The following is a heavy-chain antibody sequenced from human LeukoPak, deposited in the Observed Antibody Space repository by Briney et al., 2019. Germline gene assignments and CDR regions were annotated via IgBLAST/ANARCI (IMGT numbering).Heavy chain of an antibody. V-gene: IGHV4-31*03. D-gene: IGHD3-3*01. Sequence: PSETLSLTCTVSGGSISSGGYYWSWIRQHPGKGLEWIGYIYYSGSTYYNPSLKSRVTISVDTSKNQFSLKLSSVTAADTAVYYCARTSPPYYGIFDYWGQGTLVTVSS. J-gene: IGHJ4*02. CDR2: IYYSGST. CDR1: GGSISSGGYY. CDR3: ARTSPPYYGIFDY.